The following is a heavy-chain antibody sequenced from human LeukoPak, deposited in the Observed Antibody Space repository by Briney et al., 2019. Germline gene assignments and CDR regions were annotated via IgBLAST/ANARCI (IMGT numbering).Heavy chain of an antibody. CDR2: ISGSGTST. D-gene: IGHD3-16*01. Sequence: GGSLRLSCAASGFTFSNYAMSWVRQAPGKGLEWVSTISGSGTSTYYADSVKGRFTISRDNSKNTLFLQMNSLRAEDTAVYYCARVFEGHVGYFDYWGQGTLVTVSS. CDR3: ARVFEGHVGYFDY. J-gene: IGHJ4*02. V-gene: IGHV3-23*01. CDR1: GFTFSNYA.